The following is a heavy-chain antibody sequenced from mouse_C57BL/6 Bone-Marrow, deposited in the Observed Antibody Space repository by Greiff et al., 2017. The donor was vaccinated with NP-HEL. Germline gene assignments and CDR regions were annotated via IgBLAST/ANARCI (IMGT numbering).Heavy chain of an antibody. CDR3: ARHGDYYGSSPYWYFDV. CDR1: GYTFTEYT. CDR2: FYPGSGSI. Sequence: VQLQQSGAELVKPGASVKLSCKASGYTFTEYTIHWVKQRSGQGLEWIGWFYPGSGSIKYNEKFKDKATLTADKSSSTVYMELSRVTSEDSAVYFCARHGDYYGSSPYWYFDVWGTGTTVTVSS. D-gene: IGHD1-1*01. J-gene: IGHJ1*03. V-gene: IGHV1-62-2*01.